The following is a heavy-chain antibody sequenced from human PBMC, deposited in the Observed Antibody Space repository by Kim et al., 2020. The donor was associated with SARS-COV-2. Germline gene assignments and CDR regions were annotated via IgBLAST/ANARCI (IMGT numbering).Heavy chain of an antibody. V-gene: IGHV3-48*02. J-gene: IGHJ3*02. CDR1: GFTFSAYD. CDR2: ITKSSTTI. CDR3: VRDRMGGAFDI. Sequence: GGSLRLSCATSGFTFSAYDMNWVRRAPGKGLEWLSFITKSSTTIYYANSVKGRFTISRDNAKNSLYLQMNSLRDEDTALYYCVRDRMGGAFDIWGQGTMV. D-gene: IGHD3-16*01.